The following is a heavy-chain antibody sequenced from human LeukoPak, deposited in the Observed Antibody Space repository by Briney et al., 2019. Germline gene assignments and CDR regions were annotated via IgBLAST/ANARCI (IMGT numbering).Heavy chain of an antibody. CDR2: IYYSGST. V-gene: IGHV4-59*08. J-gene: IGHJ4*02. CDR1: GGSISSYY. D-gene: IGHD4-11*01. CDR3: ARRDYTGSWVDY. Sequence: SETLSLTCTVSGGSISSYYWSWIRQPPGKGLEWIGYIYYSGSTNYNPSLKSRITISLDTSKNQFSLNLSFVTAADTAVYYCARRDYTGSWVDYWGQGTLVTVSS.